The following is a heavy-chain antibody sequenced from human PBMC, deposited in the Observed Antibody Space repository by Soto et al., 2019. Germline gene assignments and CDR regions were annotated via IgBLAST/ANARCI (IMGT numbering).Heavy chain of an antibody. CDR2: ISAYNGNT. CDR1: GYTFTSYG. CDR3: ARDSSFRWKMVVTRVIDYMDV. D-gene: IGHD4-17*01. Sequence: QVQLVQSGAEVKKPGASVKVSCKASGYTFTSYGISWVRQAPGQGLEWMGWISAYNGNTNYAQKLQGRVTMTTDTSTSTAYMELRSLRSDDTAVYYCARDSSFRWKMVVTRVIDYMDVWGKGTTVTVSS. J-gene: IGHJ6*03. V-gene: IGHV1-18*01.